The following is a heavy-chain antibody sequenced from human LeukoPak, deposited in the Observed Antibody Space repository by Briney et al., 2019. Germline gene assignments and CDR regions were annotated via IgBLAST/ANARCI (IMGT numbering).Heavy chain of an antibody. CDR2: IKLDGSEK. D-gene: IGHD6-13*01. Sequence: PGGSLRLSCTASGFTFSTYWMSWVRQAPGKGLEWVANIKLDGSEKYYVDSVKGRFTISRDNAKNSLYLQMNSLRAEDTAVYYCARGQPDGLFEQQLDHNWFDPWGQGTLVTVSS. CDR3: ARGQPDGLFEQQLDHNWFDP. V-gene: IGHV3-7*01. J-gene: IGHJ5*02. CDR1: GFTFSTYW.